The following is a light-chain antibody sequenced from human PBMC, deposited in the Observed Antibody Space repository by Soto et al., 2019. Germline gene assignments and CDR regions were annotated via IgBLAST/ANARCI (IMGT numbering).Light chain of an antibody. CDR3: SSYAGSNNLV. J-gene: IGLJ2*01. CDR1: SSDVGGYNY. V-gene: IGLV2-8*01. Sequence: QSALTQPPSASGSPGQSVTISCTGTSSDVGGYNYVSWYQQYPGKAPKLMIYEVNKRPSGVPDRFSGSKSGNTASLTVSGLRAEDEADYYCSSYAGSNNLVFGGGTKLTVL. CDR2: EVN.